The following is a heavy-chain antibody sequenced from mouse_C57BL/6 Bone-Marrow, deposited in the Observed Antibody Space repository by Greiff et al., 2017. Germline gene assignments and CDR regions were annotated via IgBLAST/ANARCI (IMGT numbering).Heavy chain of an antibody. J-gene: IGHJ1*03. Sequence: EVQLPESGPGLVKPSQSLSLTCSVTGYSITSGYYWNWIRQFPGNKLEWMGYISYAGSNNYNPSLKNRIPITRDTSKNQVFLKLNSVTTEDTATNYCAREGGIYYLWYFDVWGTGTTVTVSS. V-gene: IGHV3-6*01. CDR1: GYSITSGYY. CDR3: AREGGIYYLWYFDV. D-gene: IGHD1-1*01. CDR2: ISYAGSN.